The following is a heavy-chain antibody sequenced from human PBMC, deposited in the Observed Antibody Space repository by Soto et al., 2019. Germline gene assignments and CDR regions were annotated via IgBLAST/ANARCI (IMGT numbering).Heavy chain of an antibody. Sequence: QAQLMQSGAEVKKPGSSVKVSCKASGATFSGSAINGVRQALGQGLEWMGGIIPLLGITDYGQKFQGRITIAADESTGTAYMDLRGLRSEDTAVYYCARDPRSITGTTSSEDFQHWGQGTLVSVSS. D-gene: IGHD1-20*01. CDR1: GATFSGSA. V-gene: IGHV1-69*01. J-gene: IGHJ1*01. CDR2: IIPLLGIT. CDR3: ARDPRSITGTTSSEDFQH.